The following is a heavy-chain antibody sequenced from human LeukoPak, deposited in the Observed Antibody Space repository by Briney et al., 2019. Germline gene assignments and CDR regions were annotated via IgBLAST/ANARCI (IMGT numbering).Heavy chain of an antibody. Sequence: GGSLRLSCAASGFTFSRYWMYWVRQAPGKGLVWVSRIYSDGRTTNYADSVKGRFAISRDNAKSTLYLQMNSLRAEDRAVYYCARGRNYHYTSRSPLNWFDPWGQGTLVTVSS. CDR2: IYSDGRTT. CDR1: GFTFSRYW. J-gene: IGHJ5*02. D-gene: IGHD3-22*01. V-gene: IGHV3-74*01. CDR3: ARGRNYHYTSRSPLNWFDP.